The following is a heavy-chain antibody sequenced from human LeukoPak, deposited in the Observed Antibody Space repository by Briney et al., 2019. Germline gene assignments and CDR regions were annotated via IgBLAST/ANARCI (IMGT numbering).Heavy chain of an antibody. V-gene: IGHV3-9*01. D-gene: IGHD3-9*01. J-gene: IGHJ4*02. CDR2: IDWNSRST. CDR3: ARDRRPLTGYNAQDY. Sequence: GGSLRLSCPASGFTFDDYAMQWVGLRPGRGLEWVSRIDWNSRSTVYADSVRGRFTISRDNAKNSLYLPMNSLRTEDTALYYCARDRRPLTGYNAQDYWGQGTLVTVSS. CDR1: GFTFDDYA.